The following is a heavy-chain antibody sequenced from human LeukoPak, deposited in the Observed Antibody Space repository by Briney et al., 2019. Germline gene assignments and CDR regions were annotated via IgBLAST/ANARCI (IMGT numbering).Heavy chain of an antibody. V-gene: IGHV3-23*01. J-gene: IGHJ4*02. CDR2: ISGSGGTT. CDR3: AKVHLETSNHDNRENTCFES. CDR1: GFTFSSYS. Sequence: GGSLRLSCATSGFTFSSYSMNWVRQAPGKGLDWVSAISGSGGTTYYADSVKGRFPISRENSKNTLYLQMNSLSAEDTAVYYCAKVHLETSNHDNRENTCFESWGQGTLVTVSS. D-gene: IGHD1-1*01.